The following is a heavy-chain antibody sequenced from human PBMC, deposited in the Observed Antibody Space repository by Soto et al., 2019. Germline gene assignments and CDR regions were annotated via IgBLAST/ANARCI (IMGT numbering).Heavy chain of an antibody. CDR1: GFTFSSYW. CDR2: INSDGSGT. V-gene: IGHV3-74*01. J-gene: IGHJ4*02. D-gene: IGHD2-15*01. Sequence: EVQLVESGGGLVQPGGSLRLSCAASGFTFSSYWMHWVRQAPGKGLVWVSRINSDGSGTSYADSVKGRFTISRDNAKNTLYLQMNSLRAEATAVYYCVRTSLVVAAATREDYWGQGTLVTVSS. CDR3: VRTSLVVAAATREDY.